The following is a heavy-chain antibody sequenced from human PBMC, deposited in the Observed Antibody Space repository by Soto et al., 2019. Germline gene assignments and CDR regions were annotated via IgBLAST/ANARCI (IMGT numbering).Heavy chain of an antibody. CDR3: ARSCIAARYPYYGMDV. Sequence: GGSLRLSCAASGFTFSSDWMSWVRQAPGKGLEWVANIKQDGSEKYYVDSVKGRFTISRDNAKNSLYLQMNSLRAEDTAVYYCARSCIAARYPYYGMDVWGQGTTVTVSS. J-gene: IGHJ6*02. CDR2: IKQDGSEK. V-gene: IGHV3-7*03. CDR1: GFTFSSDW. D-gene: IGHD6-6*01.